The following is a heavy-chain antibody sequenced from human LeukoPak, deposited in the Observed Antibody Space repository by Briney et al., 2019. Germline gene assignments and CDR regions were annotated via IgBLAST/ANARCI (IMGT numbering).Heavy chain of an antibody. CDR1: GFTFSSYN. Sequence: PGGSLRLSCAASGFTFSSYNMNWVRQAPGKGLEWVASIREDGSEKTSVDSVKGRFTISRDNAKNSLYLQMDSLRAEDTAVYYCARGPTNGQAFDYWGQGTLVSVSS. J-gene: IGHJ4*02. CDR3: ARGPTNGQAFDY. V-gene: IGHV3-7*01. D-gene: IGHD2-8*01. CDR2: IREDGSEK.